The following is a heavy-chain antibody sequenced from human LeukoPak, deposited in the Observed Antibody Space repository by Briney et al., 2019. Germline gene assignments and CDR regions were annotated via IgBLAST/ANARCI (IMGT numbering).Heavy chain of an antibody. J-gene: IGHJ4*02. V-gene: IGHV1-18*04. Sequence: ASVKVSCKASGYTFTGYYMHWVRQAPGQGLEWMGWISAYNGNTNYAQKLQGRVTMTTDTSTSTAYMELRSLRSDDTAVYYCASTNWNQDYWGQGTLVTVSS. D-gene: IGHD1-1*01. CDR2: ISAYNGNT. CDR1: GYTFTGYY. CDR3: ASTNWNQDY.